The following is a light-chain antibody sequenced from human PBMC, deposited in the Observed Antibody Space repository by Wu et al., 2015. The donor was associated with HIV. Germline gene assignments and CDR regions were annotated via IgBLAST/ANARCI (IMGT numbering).Light chain of an antibody. CDR1: QSVNSN. Sequence: EIVMTQSPATLSVSPGEGATLSCRASQSVNSNLAWYQQKPGQAPRLLIYGASTRAPGIPVRFGGSGSGTEFTLTISSLQSEDFATYSCQQYNDWPPTFGQGTKVEIK. CDR2: GAS. J-gene: IGKJ1*01. V-gene: IGKV3-15*01. CDR3: QQYNDWPPT.